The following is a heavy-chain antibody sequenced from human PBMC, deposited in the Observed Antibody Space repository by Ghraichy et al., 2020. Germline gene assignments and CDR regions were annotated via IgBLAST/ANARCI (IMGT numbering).Heavy chain of an antibody. Sequence: SETLSLTCTVSGGSISSYYWSWIRQPPGKGLEWIGYIYYSGSTNYNPSLKSRVTISVDTSKNQFSLKLSSVTAADTAVYYCARAGRQWLVIPSYFDLWGRGTLVTVSS. CDR1: GGSISSYY. CDR2: IYYSGST. D-gene: IGHD6-19*01. J-gene: IGHJ2*01. V-gene: IGHV4-59*01. CDR3: ARAGRQWLVIPSYFDL.